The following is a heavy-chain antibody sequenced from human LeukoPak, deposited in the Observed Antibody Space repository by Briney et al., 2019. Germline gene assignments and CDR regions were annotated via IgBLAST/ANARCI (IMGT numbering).Heavy chain of an antibody. CDR2: IIPIFGTA. D-gene: IGHD6-19*01. Sequence: SVKVSCXASGGTFSSYAISWVRLAPGQGLEWMGGIIPIFGTANYAQKFQGRVTITADESTSTAYMELSSLRSEDTAVYYCASSRCSSGYYYYYYYMDVWGKGTTVTVSS. J-gene: IGHJ6*03. CDR1: GGTFSSYA. CDR3: ASSRCSSGYYYYYYYMDV. V-gene: IGHV1-69*01.